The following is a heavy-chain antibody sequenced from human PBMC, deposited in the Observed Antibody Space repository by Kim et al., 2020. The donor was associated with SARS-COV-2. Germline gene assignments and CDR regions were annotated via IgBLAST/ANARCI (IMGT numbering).Heavy chain of an antibody. CDR1: GFTFSSYA. Sequence: GGSLRLSCAASGFTFSSYAMSWVRQAPGKGLEWVSAISGSGGSTYYADSVKGRFTISRDNSKNTLYLQMNSLRAEDTAVYYCAKPIEAYYYYYGMDVWGQGTTVTVSS. J-gene: IGHJ6*02. V-gene: IGHV3-23*01. CDR3: AKPIEAYYYYYGMDV. CDR2: ISGSGGST.